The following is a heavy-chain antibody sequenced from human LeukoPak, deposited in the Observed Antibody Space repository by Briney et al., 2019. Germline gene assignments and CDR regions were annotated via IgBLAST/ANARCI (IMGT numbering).Heavy chain of an antibody. J-gene: IGHJ4*02. D-gene: IGHD2-15*01. Sequence: PGRSLRLSCAASGFTFSSYAMQWVRQAPGKGLEYVSAISSNGGSTYYADSVKGRFTISRDNSKNTLYLQMSSLRGEDTAVYYCVKGQSYCSGGSCYYYFAHWGQGTLVTVSS. V-gene: IGHV3-64D*09. CDR2: ISSNGGST. CDR3: VKGQSYCSGGSCYYYFAH. CDR1: GFTFSSYA.